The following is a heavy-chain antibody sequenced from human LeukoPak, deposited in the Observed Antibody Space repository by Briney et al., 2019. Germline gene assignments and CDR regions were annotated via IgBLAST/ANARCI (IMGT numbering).Heavy chain of an antibody. CDR2: ISSRSGYM. D-gene: IGHD6-13*01. Sequence: GGSLRLSCAGSGFTFSSYSMNWVRQAPGKGLEWVSSISSRSGYMYYADSVKGRFTISRDNAENSLYLQMNSLRAEDTAVYYCARDPKFFQQQLVQVYWGQGTLVTVSS. CDR3: ARDPKFFQQQLVQVY. CDR1: GFTFSSYS. V-gene: IGHV3-21*01. J-gene: IGHJ4*02.